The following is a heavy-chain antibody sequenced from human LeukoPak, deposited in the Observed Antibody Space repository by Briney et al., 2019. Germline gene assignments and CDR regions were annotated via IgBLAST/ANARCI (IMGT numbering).Heavy chain of an antibody. Sequence: GRSLRLSGAASGFTFSSYAMHWVRQAPGKGLEWVAVISYDGSNKYYADSVKGRFTISRDNSKNTLYLQMNSLRAEDTAVYYCARASMIVVDYFDYWGQGTLVTVSS. J-gene: IGHJ4*02. V-gene: IGHV3-30-3*01. CDR2: ISYDGSNK. CDR3: ARASMIVVDYFDY. D-gene: IGHD3-22*01. CDR1: GFTFSSYA.